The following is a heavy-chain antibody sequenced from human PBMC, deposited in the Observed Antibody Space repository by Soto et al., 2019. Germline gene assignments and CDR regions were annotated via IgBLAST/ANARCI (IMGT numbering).Heavy chain of an antibody. D-gene: IGHD5-12*01. V-gene: IGHV1-18*01. J-gene: IGHJ6*02. CDR3: ASPYSGYDYNYYYYGMDV. CDR1: GYTFTSYG. Sequence: GASVKVSCKASGYTFTSYGISWARQAPGQGLEWMGWISAYNGNTNYAQKLQGRVTMTTDTSTSTAYMELRSLRSDDTAVYYCASPYSGYDYNYYYYGMDVWGQGTTVTVSS. CDR2: ISAYNGNT.